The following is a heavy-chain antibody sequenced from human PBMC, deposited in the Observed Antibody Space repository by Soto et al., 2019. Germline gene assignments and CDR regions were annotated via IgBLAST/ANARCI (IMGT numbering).Heavy chain of an antibody. CDR2: ITVGSSHI. Sequence: PGGSLRLSCAVSGFTFSSYAMSWVRQAPGKGLEWVSSITVGSSHIYQPNSMKGRFTISRDDAKNSVYLQIDSLRDEDTALYYCSRSPEVGVRGAYWGQGTLVTVSS. CDR1: GFTFSSYA. CDR3: SRSPEVGVRGAY. V-gene: IGHV3-21*01. J-gene: IGHJ4*02. D-gene: IGHD3-16*01.